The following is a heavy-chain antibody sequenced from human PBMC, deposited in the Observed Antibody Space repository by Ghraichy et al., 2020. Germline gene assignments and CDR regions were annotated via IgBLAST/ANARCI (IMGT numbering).Heavy chain of an antibody. J-gene: IGHJ4*02. Sequence: ASVKDSCKASGYTFTNYGITWVRQAPGQGLEWMGWINTDNGNTKYAQQLQDRVTLTTDTSKTTAYMELRSLRSDDTAVYYCARELFGYSTCWAFDYWGQGTLVTVSS. CDR3: ARELFGYSTCWAFDY. D-gene: IGHD6-19*01. V-gene: IGHV1-18*01. CDR1: GYTFTNYG. CDR2: INTDNGNT.